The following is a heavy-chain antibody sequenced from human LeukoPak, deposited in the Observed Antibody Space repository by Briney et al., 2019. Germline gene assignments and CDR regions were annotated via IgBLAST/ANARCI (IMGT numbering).Heavy chain of an antibody. D-gene: IGHD6-19*01. CDR1: GYYISSGYY. Sequence: SETLSLTCGVSGYYISSGYYWGWIRQPPGKGLEWIGSIYHSGSTYYNASLKSRVTISVDTSKNQFSLELSSVTAADTAVYYCARDRDSNGWTVAFDFWGPGTMVTVSS. CDR2: IYHSGST. J-gene: IGHJ3*01. V-gene: IGHV4-38-2*02. CDR3: ARDRDSNGWTVAFDF.